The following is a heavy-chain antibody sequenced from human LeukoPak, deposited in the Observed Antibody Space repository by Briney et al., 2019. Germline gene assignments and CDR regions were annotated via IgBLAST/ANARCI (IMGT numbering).Heavy chain of an antibody. V-gene: IGHV3-33*01. D-gene: IGHD4-23*01. Sequence: PGGSLRLSCAASGFTFSSYGMHWVCHAPGKGLERVAVIWYDGSNKYYADSVKGRFTISRDNSKNTLYLQMNSLRAEDTAVYYCARDGNPPYYYGMDVWGQGTTVTVSS. CDR2: IWYDGSNK. CDR3: ARDGNPPYYYGMDV. CDR1: GFTFSSYG. J-gene: IGHJ6*02.